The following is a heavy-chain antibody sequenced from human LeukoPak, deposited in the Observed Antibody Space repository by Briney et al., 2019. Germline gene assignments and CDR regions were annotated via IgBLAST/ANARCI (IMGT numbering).Heavy chain of an antibody. D-gene: IGHD3-10*01. CDR3: ATVRLVVWFAQGFDI. CDR2: FDPEDGET. J-gene: IGHJ3*02. V-gene: IGHV1-24*01. CDR1: GYTLTELS. Sequence: ASVKVSCRVSGYTLTELSMHWVRQAPGKGLEWMGGFDPEDGETIYAQKFQGRVTMTEDTSTDTAYMELSSLRSEDTAVYYCATVRLVVWFAQGFDIWGQGTMVTVSS.